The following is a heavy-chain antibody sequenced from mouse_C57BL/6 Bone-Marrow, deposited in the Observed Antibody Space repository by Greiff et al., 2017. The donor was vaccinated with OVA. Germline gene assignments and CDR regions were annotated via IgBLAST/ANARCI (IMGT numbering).Heavy chain of an antibody. CDR3: AVSFYAMDY. J-gene: IGHJ4*01. V-gene: IGHV1-69*01. D-gene: IGHD6-2*01. CDR2: IDPSDSYT. Sequence: VQLQQPGAELVMPGASVKLSCKASGYTFTSYWMHWVKQRPGQGLEWIGEIDPSDSYTNYTQKFKGKSTLTVDKSSSTAYMQLSSLTSEDSAVYYCAVSFYAMDYWGQGTSVTVSS. CDR1: GYTFTSYW.